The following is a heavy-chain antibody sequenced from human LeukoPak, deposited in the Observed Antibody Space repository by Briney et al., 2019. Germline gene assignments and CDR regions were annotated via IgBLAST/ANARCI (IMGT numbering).Heavy chain of an antibody. J-gene: IGHJ3*02. CDR3: ARHGDLRAGSGYYFWSAFDI. CDR1: GGSISSHY. Sequence: SETLSLTCTVSGGSISSHYWNWIRQPPGKGLEWIGYIYYSGSTNYNPSLKSRVTISVDTSKNQFSLKLSSVTAADTAVYYCARHGDLRAGSGYYFWSAFDIWGQGTMVTVSS. CDR2: IYYSGST. D-gene: IGHD3-22*01. V-gene: IGHV4-59*08.